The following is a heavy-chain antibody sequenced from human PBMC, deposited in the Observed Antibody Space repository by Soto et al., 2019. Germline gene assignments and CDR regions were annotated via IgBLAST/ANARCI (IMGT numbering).Heavy chain of an antibody. J-gene: IGHJ2*01. CDR3: ARGLYCSSTSCYTWYFDL. D-gene: IGHD2-2*02. Sequence: GGSLRLSCAASGFTFSDYYMSWIRQAPGKGLEWVSYISSSGSTIYYADSVKGRFTISRDNAKNSLYLQMNSLRAEDTAVYYCARGLYCSSTSCYTWYFDLWGRGTLVTVSS. V-gene: IGHV3-11*01. CDR2: ISSSGSTI. CDR1: GFTFSDYY.